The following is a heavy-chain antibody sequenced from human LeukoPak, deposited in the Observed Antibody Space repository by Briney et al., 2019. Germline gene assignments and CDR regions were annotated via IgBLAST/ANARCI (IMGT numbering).Heavy chain of an antibody. V-gene: IGHV4-59*01. CDR1: GGSISSYY. CDR2: IYYSGST. Sequence: SETLSLTCTVSGGSISSYYWSWMRQPPGKGLEWIGYIYYSGSTNYNPSLKSRVTISVDTSKNQFSLKLSSVTAADTAVYYCARGEYRLDYWGQGTLVTVSS. D-gene: IGHD2-2*02. J-gene: IGHJ4*02. CDR3: ARGEYRLDY.